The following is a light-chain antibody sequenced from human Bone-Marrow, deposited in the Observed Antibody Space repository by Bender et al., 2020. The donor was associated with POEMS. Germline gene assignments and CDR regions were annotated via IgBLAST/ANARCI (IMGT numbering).Light chain of an antibody. V-gene: IGLV3-21*04. CDR1: NIGRTS. CDR2: DDT. CDR3: QVWDPTTDQGL. Sequence: SSALTQPPSVSVAPGKTARITCGGGNIGRTSVHWYLQKPGQAPVLVIYDDTDRPSGIPERFSGSKSGNTATLTISRVEAGDEGDYYCQVWDPTTDQGLFGGGTKLTVL. J-gene: IGLJ3*02.